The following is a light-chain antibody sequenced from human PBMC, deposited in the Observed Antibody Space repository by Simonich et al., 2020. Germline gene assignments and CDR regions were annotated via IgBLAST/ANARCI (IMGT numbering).Light chain of an antibody. J-gene: IGKJ1*01. Sequence: DIVMTQSPLSLPVTPGEPASISCRSSQSLLHSNGYNYLDWYLQKPGMSPQLLNYLGSNRASVVPDRFSGSGSGTDFTLKISRVEAEDVGVYYCMQALQTPWTFGQGTKVEIK. CDR3: MQALQTPWT. CDR2: LGS. V-gene: IGKV2-28*01. CDR1: QSLLHSNGYNY.